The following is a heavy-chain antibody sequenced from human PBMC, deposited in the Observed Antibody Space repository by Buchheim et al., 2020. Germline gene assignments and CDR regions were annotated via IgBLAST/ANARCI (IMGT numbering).Heavy chain of an antibody. CDR1: GFTFSSYA. V-gene: IGHV3-23*01. CDR2: ISGSGGNT. J-gene: IGHJ6*02. CDR3: ARDRGGGECCPSASYGFDF. Sequence: EVQLLESGGGVVQPGGSLRLSCAASGFTFSSYAMSWVRQAPGKGLEWVSAISGSGGNTYYADSVKGRFTISRDNSKNTPVLQMNSLRAEDTAVYYCARDRGGGECCPSASYGFDFWGQGTT. D-gene: IGHD2-21*01.